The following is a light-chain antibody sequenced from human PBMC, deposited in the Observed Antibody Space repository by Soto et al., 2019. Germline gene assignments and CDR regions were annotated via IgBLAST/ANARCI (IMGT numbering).Light chain of an antibody. CDR2: GAS. Sequence: EIVMTQSPATLSVSPGERATLSCRASQSVSSNLAWYQQKPGQAPRLRIYGASTRATGIPARFSGSGSGTEFTLTISSLQSEDFAVYYCQQYNNWPPGTFGPGTKVDIK. J-gene: IGKJ3*01. V-gene: IGKV3-15*01. CDR1: QSVSSN. CDR3: QQYNNWPPGT.